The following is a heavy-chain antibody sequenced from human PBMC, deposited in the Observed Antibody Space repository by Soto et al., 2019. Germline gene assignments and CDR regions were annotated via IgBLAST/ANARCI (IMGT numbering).Heavy chain of an antibody. Sequence: ASVKVSCKASGYTFTGYYMHWVRQAPGQGLEWMGWINPNSGGTNYAQKFQGWVTMTRDTSISTAYMELSRLRSDDTAVYYCARDLRMVYAIDFDYWGQGTLVTVSS. D-gene: IGHD2-8*01. CDR1: GYTFTGYY. J-gene: IGHJ4*02. V-gene: IGHV1-2*04. CDR2: INPNSGGT. CDR3: ARDLRMVYAIDFDY.